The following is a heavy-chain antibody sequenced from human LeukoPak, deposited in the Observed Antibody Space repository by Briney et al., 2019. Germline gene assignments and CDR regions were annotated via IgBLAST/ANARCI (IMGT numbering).Heavy chain of an antibody. D-gene: IGHD6-19*01. J-gene: IGHJ4*02. CDR2: ISYDGSNK. CDR1: GLTFSSYA. V-gene: IGHV3-30-3*01. CDR3: ARDTSSDWPYYFDY. Sequence: PGRSLRLSCAASGLTFSSYAMHWVRQAPGKGLEWVAVISYDGSNKYHADSVKGRFTISRDNSKNTLYLQMNSLRSEDTAVYYCARDTSSDWPYYFDYWRQGTLVTVSS.